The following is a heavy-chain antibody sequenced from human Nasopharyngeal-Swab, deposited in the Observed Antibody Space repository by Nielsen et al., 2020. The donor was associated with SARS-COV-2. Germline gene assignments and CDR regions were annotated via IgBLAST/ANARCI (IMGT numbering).Heavy chain of an antibody. J-gene: IGHJ4*02. Sequence: ASVKVSCKASGYTFTSYDINWVRQATGQGLEWMGWINPNSGNTGYAQKFQGRVTMTRNTSISTAYMELSSLRSEDTAVYYCARVLGYCSSTSCPFDYWGQGTLVTVSS. CDR3: ARVLGYCSSTSCPFDY. CDR1: GYTFTSYD. D-gene: IGHD2-2*01. CDR2: INPNSGNT. V-gene: IGHV1-8*01.